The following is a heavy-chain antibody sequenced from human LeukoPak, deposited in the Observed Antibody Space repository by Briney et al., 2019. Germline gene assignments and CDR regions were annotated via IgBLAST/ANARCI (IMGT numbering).Heavy chain of an antibody. Sequence: GESLKISCKGSGYRFTSNWIAWVRQMPGKGLEWMGIIYPGDSETRYSPSFQGQVTMSVDKSIKIAYLQWSSLKASDTAMYYCARLSFCGGDCHYISYFDYWGQGTLVSVSS. D-gene: IGHD2-21*02. V-gene: IGHV5-51*01. J-gene: IGHJ4*02. CDR2: IYPGDSET. CDR1: GYRFTSNW. CDR3: ARLSFCGGDCHYISYFDY.